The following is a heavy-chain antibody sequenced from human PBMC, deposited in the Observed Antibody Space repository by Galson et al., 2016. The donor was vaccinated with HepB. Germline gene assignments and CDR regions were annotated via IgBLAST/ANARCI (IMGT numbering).Heavy chain of an antibody. J-gene: IGHJ4*02. V-gene: IGHV3-53*01. CDR2: IYSSGST. CDR3: ARWPDY. Sequence: SLRLSCAASGFTVSNNYLKWVRQAPGKGLEWVSLIYSSGSTYYADSVKGRFTISRDTSMKTLFLQMNNLRVEDTAVYYCARWPDYWGQGTLVTVSS. CDR1: GFTVSNNY.